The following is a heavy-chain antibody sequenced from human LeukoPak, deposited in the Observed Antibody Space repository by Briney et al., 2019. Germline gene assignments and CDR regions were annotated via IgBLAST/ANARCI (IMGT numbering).Heavy chain of an antibody. CDR2: MSPNSGNT. CDR3: ARSIIAASAFDI. V-gene: IGHV1-8*01. Sequence: GASVKVSCKASGYTFTSYDINWVRQATGQGLEWMGWMSPNSGNTGYAQKFQGRVTMTRNTSITTAYMELSSLRPEDTAVYCCARSIIAASAFDIWGQGTMVSVSS. CDR1: GYTFTSYD. J-gene: IGHJ3*02. D-gene: IGHD6-13*01.